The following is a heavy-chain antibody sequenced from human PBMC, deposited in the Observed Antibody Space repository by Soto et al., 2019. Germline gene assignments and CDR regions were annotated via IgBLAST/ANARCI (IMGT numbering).Heavy chain of an antibody. Sequence: GSLRLSCAASGFTFSSYGMHWVRQSPGKGLGWVALIWYDGSNKYYADSVKGRFTISRDNSKNTLYLQMSSLRADDTAVYYCVKGEYYYDSSGYYPFDYWGQGTLVTVSS. J-gene: IGHJ4*02. V-gene: IGHV3-30*02. CDR1: GFTFSSYG. D-gene: IGHD3-22*01. CDR3: VKGEYYYDSSGYYPFDY. CDR2: IWYDGSNK.